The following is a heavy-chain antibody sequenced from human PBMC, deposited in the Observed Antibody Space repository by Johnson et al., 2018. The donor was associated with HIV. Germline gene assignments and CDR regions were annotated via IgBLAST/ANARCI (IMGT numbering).Heavy chain of an antibody. CDR1: GFPFSSFW. V-gene: IGHV3-7*01. Sequence: VQLVESGGGLVQPGGSLRLSCVVSGFPFSSFWMHWVRQTPGKGLEWVANINQDGSEKYYVDSARGRFTISRDNAKNSLYLQMSSLRAEDTAVYYCAPLGDAFDIWGQGTMVTVSS. CDR3: APLGDAFDI. CDR2: INQDGSEK. D-gene: IGHD7-27*01. J-gene: IGHJ3*02.